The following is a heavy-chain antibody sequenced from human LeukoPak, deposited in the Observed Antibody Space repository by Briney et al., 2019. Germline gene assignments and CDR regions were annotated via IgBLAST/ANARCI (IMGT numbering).Heavy chain of an antibody. CDR2: IYHSGST. CDR3: ARDSSGWYDY. J-gene: IGHJ4*02. Sequence: SETLSLTXTVSGYSISSGYYWGWIRQPPGKGLEWIGSIYHSGSTYYNPSLKSRVTISVDTSKNQFSLKLSSVTAADAAVYYCARDSSGWYDYWGQGTLVTVSS. CDR1: GYSISSGYY. V-gene: IGHV4-38-2*02. D-gene: IGHD6-19*01.